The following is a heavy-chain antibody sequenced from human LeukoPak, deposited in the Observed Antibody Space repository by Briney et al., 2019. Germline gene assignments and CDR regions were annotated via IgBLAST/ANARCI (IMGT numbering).Heavy chain of an antibody. CDR2: ISGSGGST. D-gene: IGHD3-22*01. CDR1: GFTFGSYA. Sequence: GGSLRLSCAASGFTFGSYAMSWVRQAPGKGLEWVSAISGSGGSTYYADSVKGRFTISRDNSKNTLYLQMDSLRADDTAVYYCARASDYYDSSGTNYYYYYMDVWGNGTTVTVSS. CDR3: ARASDYYDSSGTNYYYYYMDV. J-gene: IGHJ6*03. V-gene: IGHV3-23*01.